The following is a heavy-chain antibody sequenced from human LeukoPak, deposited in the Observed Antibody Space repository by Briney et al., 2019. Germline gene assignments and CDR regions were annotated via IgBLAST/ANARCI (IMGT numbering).Heavy chain of an antibody. J-gene: IGHJ3*02. D-gene: IGHD6-13*01. Sequence: SETLSLTCTVSGNSIRSYYWNWIRQPPGKGLEWIGDIYYSGSTNYNPSLKSRVTISVDTSKNQFSLKLSSVTAADTAVYYCARRGISWAFDIWGQGTMVTVSS. CDR3: ARRGISWAFDI. V-gene: IGHV4-59*08. CDR2: IYYSGST. CDR1: GNSIRSYY.